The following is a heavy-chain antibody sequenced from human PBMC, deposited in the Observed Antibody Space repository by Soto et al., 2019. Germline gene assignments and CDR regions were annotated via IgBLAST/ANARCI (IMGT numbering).Heavy chain of an antibody. J-gene: IGHJ4*02. Sequence: SETLSLTCTVSGGSISSGGYYWSWIRQHPGKGLEWIGYIYYSGSTYYNPSLKSRVTISVDTSKNQFSLKLSSVTAADTAVYYCARGRYYDSSGYATHWGQGTLVTVSS. CDR1: GGSISSGGYY. D-gene: IGHD3-22*01. V-gene: IGHV4-31*03. CDR2: IYYSGST. CDR3: ARGRYYDSSGYATH.